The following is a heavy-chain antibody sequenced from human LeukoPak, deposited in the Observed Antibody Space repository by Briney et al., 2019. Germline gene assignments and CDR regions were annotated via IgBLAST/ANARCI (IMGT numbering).Heavy chain of an antibody. CDR2: ISYDGSDK. CDR1: GFTFSDYA. CDR3: VRGRYYYDSSGYLDY. D-gene: IGHD3-22*01. Sequence: GGSLRLSCAASGFTFSDYAMHWVRQAPGKGLEWVALISYDGSDKYYADSVKGRFTISGDNSKNTLYLQMNSLRTEDTTVYYCVRGRYYYDSSGYLDYWGQGTLVTVSS. J-gene: IGHJ4*02. V-gene: IGHV3-30-3*01.